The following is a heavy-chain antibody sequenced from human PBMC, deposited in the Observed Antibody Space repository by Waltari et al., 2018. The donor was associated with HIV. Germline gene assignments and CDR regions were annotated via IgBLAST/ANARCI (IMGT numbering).Heavy chain of an antibody. J-gene: IGHJ6*02. D-gene: IGHD3-3*01. CDR3: ARIWSGWNYYYGMDV. CDR2: IYSSGNT. Sequence: QVQLQESGPGLVKPSQTLSLTCTVSGGSISSGSYYWRWIRQPAGKGLEWSGRIYSSGNTNYNPSLKSLVTISVYTSKNQFSLRLSSVTAADTAVYYCARIWSGWNYYYGMDVWGQGTTVTVSS. V-gene: IGHV4-61*02. CDR1: GGSISSGSYY.